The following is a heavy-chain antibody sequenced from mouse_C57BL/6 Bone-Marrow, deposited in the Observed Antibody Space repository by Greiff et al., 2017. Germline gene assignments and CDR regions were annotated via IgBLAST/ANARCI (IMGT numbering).Heavy chain of an antibody. J-gene: IGHJ2*01. D-gene: IGHD4-1*01. CDR2: INPSSGYT. V-gene: IGHV1-4*01. Sequence: QVQLQQSGAELARPGASVKMSCKASGYTFTSYTMHWVKQRPGQGLEWIGYINPSSGYTKYNQKFKDKATLTADKSSSAAYMQLSSLTSEDSAVYYCARVGANWESDYWGQGTTLTVSS. CDR3: ARVGANWESDY. CDR1: GYTFTSYT.